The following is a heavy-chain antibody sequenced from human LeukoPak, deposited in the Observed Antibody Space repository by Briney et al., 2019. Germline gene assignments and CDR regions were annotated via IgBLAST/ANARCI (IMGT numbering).Heavy chain of an antibody. J-gene: IGHJ2*01. CDR2: VSPALVIS. CDR3: AVAYDGAEGYFDL. Sequence: SVKVSCKASGGNFVTYYITWVRQAPGQGLEWMGRVSPALVISYYAQKFQGRLTISADTSTTTAYMELTSLRPEDTAVYYCAVAYDGAEGYFDLWGRGTLVTVSS. CDR1: GGNFVTYY. V-gene: IGHV1-69*02. D-gene: IGHD3-22*01.